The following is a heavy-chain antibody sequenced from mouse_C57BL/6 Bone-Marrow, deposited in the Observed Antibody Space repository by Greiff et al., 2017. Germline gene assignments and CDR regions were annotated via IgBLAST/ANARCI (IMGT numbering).Heavy chain of an antibody. CDR3: ARGDGNLYYFDY. J-gene: IGHJ2*01. D-gene: IGHD2-1*01. V-gene: IGHV1-54*01. Sequence: QVQLQQSGAELVRPGTSVKVSCKASGYAFTNYLIEWVKQRPGQGLEWIGVINPGSGGTNYNEKFKGKATLTADKSSSTAYMLLSSLTSEDSAVYFCARGDGNLYYFDYWGQGTTLTVSS. CDR2: INPGSGGT. CDR1: GYAFTNYL.